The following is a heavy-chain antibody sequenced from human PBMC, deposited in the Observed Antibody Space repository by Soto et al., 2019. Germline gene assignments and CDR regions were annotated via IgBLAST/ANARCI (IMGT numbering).Heavy chain of an antibody. CDR1: GYTFTSYA. V-gene: IGHV1-46*03. CDR2: INLSADRT. D-gene: IGHD3-22*01. CDR3: VRDPSSGYRSFDY. Sequence: EASVKVSCKASGYTFTSYAMHWVRQAPGQGLEWMGIINLSADRTSYAQKFQGRFTVTMDTSTSTVYMELGSLRSEDTAVYYCVRDPSSGYRSFDYWGQGTLVTVSS. J-gene: IGHJ4*02.